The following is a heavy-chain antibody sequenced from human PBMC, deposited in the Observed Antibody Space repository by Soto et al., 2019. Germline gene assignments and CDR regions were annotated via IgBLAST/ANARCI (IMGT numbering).Heavy chain of an antibody. CDR2: INWNGGNI. V-gene: IGHV3-9*01. CDR3: AKSQLPIVPVPTTLSFDS. D-gene: IGHD2-8*01. J-gene: IGHJ4*02. CDR1: GFTFDDYA. Sequence: SLRLSCTASGFTFDDYALHWVRQAPGKGLEWVSGINWNGGNIVYADSVKDRFTISRDSASNSLYLQMNSLRTEDTAFYYCAKSQLPIVPVPTTLSFDSWGQGALVTVSS.